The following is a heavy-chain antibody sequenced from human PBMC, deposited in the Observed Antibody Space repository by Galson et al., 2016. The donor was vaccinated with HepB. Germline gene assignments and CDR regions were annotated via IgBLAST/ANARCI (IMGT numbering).Heavy chain of an antibody. CDR3: ARSRLAAAFDP. CDR2: IRHDGSEK. Sequence: SLRLSCAASGFTFSSYWMSWVRQAPGRGLAWVANIRHDGSEKYYVDSVKGRFTISRDNAKNSLFLQMSSLRAEDTAVYYCARSRLAAAFDPWGQGTLVTVSS. CDR1: GFTFSSYW. J-gene: IGHJ5*02. D-gene: IGHD6-13*01. V-gene: IGHV3-7*03.